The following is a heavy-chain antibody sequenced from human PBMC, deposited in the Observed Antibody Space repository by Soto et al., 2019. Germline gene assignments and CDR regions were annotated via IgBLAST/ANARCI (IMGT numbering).Heavy chain of an antibody. CDR3: ARARTPIAAAGTFDY. J-gene: IGHJ4*02. Sequence: QVQLVQSGAEVKKPGSSVKVSCKASGGTFSSYTISWVRQAPGQGLEWMGRIIPILGIANYAQKFQGRVTITADKSXXTAYMELSSLRSEDTAVYYCARARTPIAAAGTFDYWGQGTLVTVSS. CDR1: GGTFSSYT. CDR2: IIPILGIA. V-gene: IGHV1-69*02. D-gene: IGHD6-13*01.